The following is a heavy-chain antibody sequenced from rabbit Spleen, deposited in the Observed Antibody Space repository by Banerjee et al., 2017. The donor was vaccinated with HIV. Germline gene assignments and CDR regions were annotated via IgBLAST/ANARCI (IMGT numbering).Heavy chain of an antibody. CDR2: IYAGDSDST. V-gene: IGHV1S40*01. CDR1: GFSFSSSYY. D-gene: IGHD1-1*01. J-gene: IGHJ4*01. CDR3: ARDLADVIGWNFNL. Sequence: QSLEESGGGLVKPEGSLTLTCKASGFSFSSSYYICWVRQAPGKGLEWIACIYAGDSDSTAYASWAKGRFTISKTSSTTVTLEMTSLTAADTATYFCARDLADVIGWNFNLWGQGTLVTVS.